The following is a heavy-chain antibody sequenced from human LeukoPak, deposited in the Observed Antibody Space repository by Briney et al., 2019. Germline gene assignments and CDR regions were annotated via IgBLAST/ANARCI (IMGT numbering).Heavy chain of an antibody. V-gene: IGHV3-21*01. CDR3: ARVFGYDSSGYYPDAFDI. CDR2: ISSSSSYI. J-gene: IGHJ3*02. Sequence: MSGGSLRLSCAASGFTSSSYSMNWVRQAPGKGLEWVSSISSSSSYIYYADSVKGRFTISRDNAKNSLYLQMNSLRAEDTAVYYCARVFGYDSSGYYPDAFDIWGQGTMVTVSS. D-gene: IGHD3-22*01. CDR1: GFTSSSYS.